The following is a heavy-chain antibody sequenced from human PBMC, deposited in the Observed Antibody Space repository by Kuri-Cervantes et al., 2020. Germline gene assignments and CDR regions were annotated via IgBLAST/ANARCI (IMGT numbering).Heavy chain of an antibody. CDR2: INSDGSST. J-gene: IGHJ4*02. CDR3: AKDLGPVVTARQAY. Sequence: GESLKISCAASGFTFSSYWMHWVRQAPGKGLVWVSRINSDGSSTSYADSVKGRFTISRDNAKNSLYLQMNSLRAEDTALYYCAKDLGPVVTARQAYWGQGTLVTVSS. CDR1: GFTFSSYW. V-gene: IGHV3-74*01. D-gene: IGHD2-21*02.